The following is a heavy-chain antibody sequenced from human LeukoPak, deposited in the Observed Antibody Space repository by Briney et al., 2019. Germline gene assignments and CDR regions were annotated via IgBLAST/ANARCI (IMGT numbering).Heavy chain of an antibody. CDR3: ARRKPIAARVFDY. CDR1: GGSFSGYY. CDR2: INHSGST. J-gene: IGHJ4*02. D-gene: IGHD6-13*01. V-gene: IGHV4-34*01. Sequence: PSETLSLTCAVYGGSFSGYYWSWIRQPPGKGLEWIGEINHSGSTNYNPSLKSRVTISVDTSKNQFSLKLSSVTAADTAVYYCARRKPIAARVFDYWGQGTLVTVSS.